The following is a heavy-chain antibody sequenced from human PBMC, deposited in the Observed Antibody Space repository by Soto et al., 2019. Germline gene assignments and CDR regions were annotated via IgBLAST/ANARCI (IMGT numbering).Heavy chain of an antibody. CDR3: ARQMNRGVIFDY. D-gene: IGHD3-10*01. J-gene: IGHJ4*02. V-gene: IGHV1-69*13. CDR1: GGIFSDYA. Sequence: ASVNVSCKTSGGIFSDYALSWVRQAPGQGLEWMGRIIPIFGTTIYAQKFHGRVTITADEPTSTAFMELSSLRSEDTAVYYCARQMNRGVIFDYWGQETLVTASS. CDR2: IIPIFGTT.